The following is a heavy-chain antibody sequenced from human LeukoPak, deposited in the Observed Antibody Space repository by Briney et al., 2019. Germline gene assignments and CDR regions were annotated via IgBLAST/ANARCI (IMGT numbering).Heavy chain of an antibody. CDR3: ARLSGWTYYYYYYMDV. D-gene: IGHD6-19*01. J-gene: IGHJ6*03. Sequence: GGSLRLSCAASGFTFSSYEMNWVRQAPGKGLEWVSGINWNGGSTGYADSVKGRFTISRDNAKNSLYLQMNSLRAEDTALYYCARLSGWTYYYYYYMDVWGKGTTVTVSS. V-gene: IGHV3-20*04. CDR2: INWNGGST. CDR1: GFTFSSYE.